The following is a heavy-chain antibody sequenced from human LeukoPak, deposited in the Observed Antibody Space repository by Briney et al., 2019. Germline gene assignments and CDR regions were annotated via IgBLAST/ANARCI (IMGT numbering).Heavy chain of an antibody. Sequence: GGSLRLSCAASGFTFSSYSMNWVRQAPGKGLEWVSSISSSSSYIYYADSVEGRFTISRDNAKNSLYLQMNSLRAEDTAVYYCARSLYDMLTGFVDYWGQGTLVTVSS. V-gene: IGHV3-21*01. CDR1: GFTFSSYS. D-gene: IGHD3-9*01. J-gene: IGHJ4*02. CDR3: ARSLYDMLTGFVDY. CDR2: ISSSSSYI.